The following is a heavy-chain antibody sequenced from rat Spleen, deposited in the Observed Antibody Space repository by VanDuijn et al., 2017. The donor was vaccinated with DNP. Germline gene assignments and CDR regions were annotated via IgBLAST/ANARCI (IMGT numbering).Heavy chain of an antibody. CDR2: ISYDGRST. V-gene: IGHV5-22*01. CDR1: GFTFSDYY. J-gene: IGHJ2*01. CDR3: ARHVLPLRVWDY. Sequence: EVQLVESGGGLVQPGRSLKLACAASGFTFSDYYVAWVRQAPTKGLEWVAYISYDGRSTYYGDSVKGRFTISRDNAKSTLYLQMNSLRSEDMTTYYCARHVLPLRVWDYWGQGVMVTVSS. D-gene: IGHD1-4*01.